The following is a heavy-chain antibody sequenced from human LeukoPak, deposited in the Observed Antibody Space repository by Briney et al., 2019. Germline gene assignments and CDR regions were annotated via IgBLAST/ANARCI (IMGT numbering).Heavy chain of an antibody. D-gene: IGHD3-22*01. Sequence: PSETLSLTCAVSGYSISSGYYWGWIRQPPGKGLEWVGSIYYSGSTYYNPSLKSRVTISVDTSKNQFSLKLSSVTAADTAVYYCARQAGDSSGYSNWFDPWGQGTLVTVSS. V-gene: IGHV4-38-2*01. CDR1: GYSISSGYY. CDR3: ARQAGDSSGYSNWFDP. CDR2: IYYSGST. J-gene: IGHJ5*02.